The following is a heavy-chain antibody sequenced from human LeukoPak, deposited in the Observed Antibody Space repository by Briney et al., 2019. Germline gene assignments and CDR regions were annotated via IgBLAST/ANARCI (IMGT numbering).Heavy chain of an antibody. CDR3: ARGDGYNYTSVFDS. CDR1: GFTVSSNY. CDR2: LYSGGST. D-gene: IGHD5-24*01. V-gene: IGHV3-66*01. J-gene: IGHJ4*02. Sequence: GGSLRLSCAASGFTVSSNYMGWVRQAPGKGLEWVSVLYSGGSTYYADSVKGRFTISRDNSKNTLYLQMNSLRAEDTAVYYCARGDGYNYTSVFDSWGQGTLVTVSS.